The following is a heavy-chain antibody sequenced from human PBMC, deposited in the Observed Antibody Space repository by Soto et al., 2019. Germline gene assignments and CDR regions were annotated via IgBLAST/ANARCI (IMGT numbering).Heavy chain of an antibody. J-gene: IGHJ6*02. V-gene: IGHV1-18*04. CDR1: GYTFTSYG. CDR2: ISAYNGNT. CDR3: ARDPVTIFGVVIPNYYYYGMDV. D-gene: IGHD3-3*01. Sequence: ASVKVSCKASGYTFTSYGISWVRQAPGQGLEWMGWISAYNGNTNYAQKLQGRGTMTTDTSTSTAYMELRSLRSDDTAVYYCARDPVTIFGVVIPNYYYYGMDVWGQGTTVTVSS.